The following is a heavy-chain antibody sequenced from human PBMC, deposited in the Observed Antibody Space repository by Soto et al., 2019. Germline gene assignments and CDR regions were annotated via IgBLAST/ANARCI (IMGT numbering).Heavy chain of an antibody. D-gene: IGHD6-19*01. CDR1: GYGYTIYG. J-gene: IGHJ1*01. CDR3: ARVRSGWLPEYFQH. CDR2: ISAYNGNT. V-gene: IGHV1-18*01. Sequence: ASVNVSCKAAGYGYTIYGISWVRQAPGQGLEWMGWISAYNGNTNYAQKLQGRVTMTTDTSTSTAYMELRSLRSDDTAVYYCARVRSGWLPEYFQHWGQGTLVTVSS.